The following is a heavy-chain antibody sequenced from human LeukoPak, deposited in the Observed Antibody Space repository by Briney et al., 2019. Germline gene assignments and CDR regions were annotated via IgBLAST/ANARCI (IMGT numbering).Heavy chain of an antibody. CDR3: ANEARYYDSWSGFSETDY. CDR1: GFTFSSYA. CDR2: ISGSGGST. J-gene: IGHJ4*02. D-gene: IGHD3-3*01. Sequence: GGSLRLSCAASGFTFSSYAMSWVRRAPGKGLEWVSAISGSGGSTYYADSVKGRFTISRDNSKNTLYLQMNSLRAEDTAVYYCANEARYYDSWSGFSETDYWGQGTLVTVSS. V-gene: IGHV3-23*01.